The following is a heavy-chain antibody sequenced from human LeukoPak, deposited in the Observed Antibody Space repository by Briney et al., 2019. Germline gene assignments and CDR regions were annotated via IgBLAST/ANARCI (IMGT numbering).Heavy chain of an antibody. D-gene: IGHD2-21*02. Sequence: SETLSLACTVSGGSISTNYWNWIRQPAGKGPEWIGRIYPSGSTNYNPSLKSRVTISLDKTKNQFSLRFNSVTAADTAVYYCARNTTEVVTAKWFDPWGQGTLVTVSS. CDR1: GGSISTNY. V-gene: IGHV4-4*07. J-gene: IGHJ5*02. CDR2: IYPSGST. CDR3: ARNTTEVVTAKWFDP.